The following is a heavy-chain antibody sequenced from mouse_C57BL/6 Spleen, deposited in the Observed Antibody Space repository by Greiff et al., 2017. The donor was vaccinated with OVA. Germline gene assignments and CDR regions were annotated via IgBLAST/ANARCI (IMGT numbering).Heavy chain of an antibody. D-gene: IGHD2-4*01. V-gene: IGHV1-55*01. CDR1: GYTFTSYW. Sequence: QVQLQQPGAELVKPGASVKMSCKASGYTFTSYWITWVKQRPGQGLEWIGDIYPGSGSTNYNEKFKSKATLTVDTSSSTAYMQLSSLTSEDSPVYYCARLGNDYEVPPYFDYWGQGTTRTGSS. J-gene: IGHJ2*01. CDR2: IYPGSGST. CDR3: ARLGNDYEVPPYFDY.